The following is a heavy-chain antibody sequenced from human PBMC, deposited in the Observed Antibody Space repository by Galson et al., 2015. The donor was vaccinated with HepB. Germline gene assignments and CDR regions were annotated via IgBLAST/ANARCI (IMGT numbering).Heavy chain of an antibody. CDR3: ARSGSSPRYYYYYMDV. V-gene: IGHV3-33*01. D-gene: IGHD1-26*01. Sequence: SLRLSCAASGFTFSSYGMHWVRQAPGKGLEWVAVIWYDGSNKYYADSVKGRFTISRDNYKNTLYLQMNSLRAEDTAVYYCARSGSSPRYYYYYMDVWGKGTTVTVSS. CDR2: IWYDGSNK. CDR1: GFTFSSYG. J-gene: IGHJ6*03.